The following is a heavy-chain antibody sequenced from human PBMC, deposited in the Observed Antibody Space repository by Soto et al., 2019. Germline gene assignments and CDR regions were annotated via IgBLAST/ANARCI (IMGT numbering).Heavy chain of an antibody. CDR1: GFTFSSYW. J-gene: IGHJ4*02. CDR3: AREVMDYDILTGYLHYFDY. Sequence: GGSLRLSCAASGFTFSSYWMSWVRQAPGKGLEWVANIKQDGSEKYYVDSVKGRFTISRDNAKNSLYLQMNSLRAEDTAVYYCAREVMDYDILTGYLHYFDYWGQGTLVTV. D-gene: IGHD3-9*01. V-gene: IGHV3-7*05. CDR2: IKQDGSEK.